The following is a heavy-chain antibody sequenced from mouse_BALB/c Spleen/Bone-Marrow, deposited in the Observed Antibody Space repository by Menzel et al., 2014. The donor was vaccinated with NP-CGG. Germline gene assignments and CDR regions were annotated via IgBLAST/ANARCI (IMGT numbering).Heavy chain of an antibody. D-gene: IGHD1-2*01. CDR3: ARRYDYGYGPFAY. V-gene: IGHV5-12-2*01. Sequence: DVMLVESGGGLVQPGGSLKLSCAASGFTFSNYTMSWIRQIPEKRLEWVAYISNGGGTTYYPDTVKGRFTISRDNAKNTLYLQMSSLKSEDTAMYYCARRYDYGYGPFAYWGQGTLVTVSA. CDR1: GFTFSNYT. J-gene: IGHJ3*01. CDR2: ISNGGGTT.